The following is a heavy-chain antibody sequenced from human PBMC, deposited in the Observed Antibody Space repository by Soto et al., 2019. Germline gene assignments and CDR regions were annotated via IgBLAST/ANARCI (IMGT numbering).Heavy chain of an antibody. Sequence: GASVKVSCKASGGTFSSYAISWVRQAPGQGLEWMGGIIPIFGTANYAQKFQGRVTITADKSTSTAYMELSSLRSDDTAVYYCARRGPVAAPSDDWGQGTLVTVSS. J-gene: IGHJ4*02. CDR3: ARRGPVAAPSDD. D-gene: IGHD6-19*01. CDR1: GGTFSSYA. CDR2: IIPIFGTA. V-gene: IGHV1-69*06.